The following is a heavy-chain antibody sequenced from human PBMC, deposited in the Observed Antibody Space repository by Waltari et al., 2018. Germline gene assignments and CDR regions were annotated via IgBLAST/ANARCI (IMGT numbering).Heavy chain of an antibody. D-gene: IGHD4-4*01. CDR3: ARTVTTLRFGWFDP. CDR1: GGSISSSSYY. CDR2: IYYSGST. V-gene: IGHV4-39*07. Sequence: QLQLQESGPGLVKPSETLSLTCTVSGGSISSSSYYWGWLRQPPGKGLEWIGSIYYSGSTYYNPSLKSRVTISVDTSKNQFSLKLSSVTAADTAVYYCARTVTTLRFGWFDPWGQGTLVTVSS. J-gene: IGHJ5*02.